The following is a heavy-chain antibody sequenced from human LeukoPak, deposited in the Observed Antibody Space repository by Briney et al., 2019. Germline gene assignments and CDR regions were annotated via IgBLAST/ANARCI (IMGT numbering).Heavy chain of an antibody. Sequence: SETLSLTWTVSVVSLSNYYCSCIRQPPGKGLGWIGYIFYTGSTNYTPSLNSRVTMSVDTSENQFSLKLNSVTAADTAMYYCARLGMHERWLQLVDYWGQGALVIVSS. CDR2: IFYTGST. CDR1: VVSLSNYY. CDR3: ARLGMHERWLQLVDY. V-gene: IGHV4-59*08. D-gene: IGHD5-24*01. J-gene: IGHJ4*02.